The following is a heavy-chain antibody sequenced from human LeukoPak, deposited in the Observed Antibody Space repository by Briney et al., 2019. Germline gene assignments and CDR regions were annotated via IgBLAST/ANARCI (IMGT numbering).Heavy chain of an antibody. D-gene: IGHD6-6*01. CDR1: GFTFSSYA. J-gene: IGHJ3*02. Sequence: GGSLRRSCAGSGFTFSSYAMSWVRQAPGQGLEWRSTISGSGGSTYYADSGKGRFTISRDNSKNTLYLQMNSLRAEDTAVYYCAKAMGGSSSFDAFDIWGQGTMVTVSS. V-gene: IGHV3-23*01. CDR3: AKAMGGSSSFDAFDI. CDR2: ISGSGGST.